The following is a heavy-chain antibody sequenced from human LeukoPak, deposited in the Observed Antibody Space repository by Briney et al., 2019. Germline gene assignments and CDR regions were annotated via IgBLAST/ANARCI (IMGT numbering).Heavy chain of an antibody. D-gene: IGHD1-26*01. CDR3: TPRGGSQIDH. Sequence: PGGSLRLSCAASGFTFSNAWMSWVCQAPGKGLKWVGRIRSKTDGGTTDYAAPVKGRFTISRDDSKNTLYLQMNSLKTDDTAVCYCTPRGGSQIDHWGQGTLVTVYS. CDR2: IRSKTDGGTT. V-gene: IGHV3-15*01. CDR1: GFTFSNAW. J-gene: IGHJ4*02.